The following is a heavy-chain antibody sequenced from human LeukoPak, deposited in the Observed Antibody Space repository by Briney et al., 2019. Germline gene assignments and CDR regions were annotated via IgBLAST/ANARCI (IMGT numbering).Heavy chain of an antibody. J-gene: IGHJ4*02. CDR1: GFTFTINS. CDR2: IQTGGTI. Sequence: PGGSLRLSCVASGFTFTINSMGWVRQAPGKGLEWVSVIQTGGTIYYADSVKGRFTISRDNSKNTVYLQMNSLRPEDTAVYYCARASADSGSYYGLFDYWGQGTLVTVSS. V-gene: IGHV3-53*01. D-gene: IGHD3-10*01. CDR3: ARASADSGSYYGLFDY.